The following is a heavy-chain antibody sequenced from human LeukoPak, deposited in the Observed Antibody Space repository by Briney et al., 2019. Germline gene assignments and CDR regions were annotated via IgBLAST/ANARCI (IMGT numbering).Heavy chain of an antibody. CDR2: IIPIFGTA. Sequence: SVKVSCKASGGTFSSYAISWVRQAPGQGLGWMGGIIPIFGTANYAQKFQGRVTITADESTSTAYMELSSLRSEDTAVYYCASASGSRTGPVTDAFDIWGQGTMVTVSS. D-gene: IGHD3/OR15-3a*01. J-gene: IGHJ3*02. V-gene: IGHV1-69*01. CDR1: GGTFSSYA. CDR3: ASASGSRTGPVTDAFDI.